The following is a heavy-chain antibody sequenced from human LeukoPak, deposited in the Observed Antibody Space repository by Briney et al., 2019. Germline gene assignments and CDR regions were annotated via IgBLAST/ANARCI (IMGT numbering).Heavy chain of an antibody. CDR2: INPSGGST. CDR1: GYTFTSYY. J-gene: IGHJ4*02. D-gene: IGHD6-13*01. CDR3: ASQIAAGTTTISHFN. Sequence: ASVKVSCKASGYTFTSYYMHWVRQAPGQGLEWMGIINPSGGSTSYAQKFQDRVTMTRDTSTSTVYMELSSLRSEDTAVYYCASQIAAGTTTISHFNWGQGTLVTVSS. V-gene: IGHV1-46*01.